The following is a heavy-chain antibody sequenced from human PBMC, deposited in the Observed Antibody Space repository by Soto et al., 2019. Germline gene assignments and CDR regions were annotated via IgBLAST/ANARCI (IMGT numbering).Heavy chain of an antibody. D-gene: IGHD2-15*01. CDR1: GFTFSSYA. V-gene: IGHV3-23*01. J-gene: IGHJ4*02. Sequence: GGSLRLSCAASGFTFSSYAMSWVRQAPGKGLEWVSAISGSGGSTYYADSVKGRFTISRDNTKNTLYLQMNSLRAEDTAVYYCAKGIEYCSGGSCYTSVGYYFDYWGQGTLVTVSS. CDR3: AKGIEYCSGGSCYTSVGYYFDY. CDR2: ISGSGGST.